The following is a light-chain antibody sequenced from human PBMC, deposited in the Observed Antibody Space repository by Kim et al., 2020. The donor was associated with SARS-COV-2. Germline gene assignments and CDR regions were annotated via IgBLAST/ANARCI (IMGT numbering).Light chain of an antibody. CDR3: AIWYSNTWV. CDR1: SDINVNTYN. V-gene: IGLV5-39*01. J-gene: IGLJ3*02. Sequence: QPVLTQPTSLSTSPGASARFTCTLRSDINVNTYNIYWYQQKPGSLPHHLLRFKSASNNQQGSGVPSRFSGSKDASTNAGLLLISGLQSEDEADYYCAIWYSNTWVFGGGTQLTVL. CDR2: FKSASNN.